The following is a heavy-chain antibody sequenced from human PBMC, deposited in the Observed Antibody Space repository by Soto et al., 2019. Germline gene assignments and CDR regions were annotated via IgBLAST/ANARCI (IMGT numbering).Heavy chain of an antibody. CDR3: ARHGFGSLHGLVDV. CDR1: GGSITNYY. V-gene: IGHV4-59*08. J-gene: IGHJ6*02. CDR2: IQYSGYS. D-gene: IGHD3-10*01. Sequence: QVQLQESGPGLVKPSETLSLTCTVSGGSITNYYCSWFRPPPGKGLEWIGYIQYSGYSAYTLSPTRRVTTSMYTSTPQFSLMLESVTATDTAMYYCARHGFGSLHGLVDVWGQGTTVILSS.